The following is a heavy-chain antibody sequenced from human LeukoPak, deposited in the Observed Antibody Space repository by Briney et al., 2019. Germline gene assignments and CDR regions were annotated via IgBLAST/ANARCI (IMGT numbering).Heavy chain of an antibody. D-gene: IGHD4-17*01. Sequence: ASVKVPRKASGGTFSSYAISWVRQAPGQGLEWMGRIIPILGIANYAQKFQGRVTITADKSTSTAYMELSSLRSEDTAVYYCARDSPPSWSVTSHYWGQGTLVTVSS. V-gene: IGHV1-69*04. CDR3: ARDSPPSWSVTSHY. CDR1: GGTFSSYA. CDR2: IIPILGIA. J-gene: IGHJ4*02.